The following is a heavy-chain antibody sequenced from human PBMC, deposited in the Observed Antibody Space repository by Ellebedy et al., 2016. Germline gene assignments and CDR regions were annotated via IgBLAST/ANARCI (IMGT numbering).Heavy chain of an antibody. CDR3: AREGGSYKTVDY. CDR2: IKQDGSEK. D-gene: IGHD1-26*01. CDR1: GFTFSSYW. J-gene: IGHJ4*02. V-gene: IGHV3-7*01. Sequence: GGSLRLSCAASGFTFSSYWMSWVRQAPGKGLEWVAIIKQDGSEKYYVDSVKGRFTISRDNAKNSLYLQMNSLRGEDTAVYYCAREGGSYKTVDYWGQGTLVTVSS.